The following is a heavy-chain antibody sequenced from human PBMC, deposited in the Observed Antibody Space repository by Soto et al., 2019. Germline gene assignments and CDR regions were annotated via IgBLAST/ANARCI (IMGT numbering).Heavy chain of an antibody. CDR1: ALSFSSHA. CDR2: IRGCGGRT. D-gene: IGHD6-6*01. J-gene: IGHJ4*02. CDR3: VKFPIAAPPGPFDF. V-gene: IGHV3-23*01. Sequence: GGSMRLSCAASALSFSSHAISCDRLASEKEMGWVAAIRGCGGRTYYADSVTGWRTISRDNSKNTQYLQMNSLRAEDTSVYYCVKFPIAAPPGPFDFWGQGTLVTVSS.